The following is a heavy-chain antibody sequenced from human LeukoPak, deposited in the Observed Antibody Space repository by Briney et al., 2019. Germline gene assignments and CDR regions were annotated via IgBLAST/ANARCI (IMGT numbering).Heavy chain of an antibody. CDR2: ISGGGGST. CDR3: AKGGKWDVTPFDY. V-gene: IGHV3-23*01. Sequence: GGSLRLSCAASGFTFTSYSMNWVRQAPGKGLKWVSTISGGGGSTYYADSVKGRFTISRDNSKNTLYLQVNSLRAEDTAVYYCAKGGKWDVTPFDYWGQGTLVTVSS. CDR1: GFTFTSYS. J-gene: IGHJ4*02. D-gene: IGHD1-26*01.